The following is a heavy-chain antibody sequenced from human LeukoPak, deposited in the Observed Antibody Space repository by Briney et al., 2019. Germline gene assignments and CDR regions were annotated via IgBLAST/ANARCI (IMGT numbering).Heavy chain of an antibody. V-gene: IGHV3-9*01. CDR2: ISWNSGSI. J-gene: IGHJ4*02. CDR1: GFTFDDYA. Sequence: GGSLRLSCAASGFTFDDYAMHWVRQAPGKGLEWVSGISWNSGSIGYADSVKGRFTISRDNAKNSLYLQMNSLRAEDTALYYCATFDDILTGYYMNWGQGTLVTVSS. CDR3: ATFDDILTGYYMN. D-gene: IGHD3-9*01.